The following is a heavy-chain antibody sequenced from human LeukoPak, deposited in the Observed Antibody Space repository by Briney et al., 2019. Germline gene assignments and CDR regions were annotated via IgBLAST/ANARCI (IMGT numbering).Heavy chain of an antibody. CDR1: GGTFSSYA. J-gene: IGHJ4*02. CDR3: AREETYSSGLDY. Sequence: ASVKVSCKASGGTFSSYAISWVRQAPGQGLEWMGRIIPILGIANYAQKFQGRVTITADKSTSTAYMELSSLRSEDTAVYYCAREETYSSGLDYWGQGTLVTVSP. V-gene: IGHV1-69*04. D-gene: IGHD6-19*01. CDR2: IIPILGIA.